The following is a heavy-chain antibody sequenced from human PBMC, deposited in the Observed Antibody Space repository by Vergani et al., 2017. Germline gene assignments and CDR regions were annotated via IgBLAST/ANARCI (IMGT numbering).Heavy chain of an antibody. J-gene: IGHJ4*02. CDR1: GFTFQAFA. D-gene: IGHD2-2*01. CDR2: ISWNSGSI. CDR3: AKDSGSSTSCLIDY. V-gene: IGHV3-9*01. Sequence: LVEAGGGLVQPGGSLRLSCTASGFTFQAFAFHWVRQVSGRGLEWVSGISWNSGSIGYADSVKGRFTISRDNAKNSLYLQMNSLRAEDTALYYCAKDSGSSTSCLIDYWGQGTLVTVSS.